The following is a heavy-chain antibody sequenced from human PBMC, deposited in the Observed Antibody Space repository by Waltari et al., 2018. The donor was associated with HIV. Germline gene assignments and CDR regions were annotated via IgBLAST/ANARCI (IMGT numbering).Heavy chain of an antibody. CDR2: GSPNMCKT. V-gene: IGHV1-8*01. Sequence: QVQLVQSGAEVKKPAASVTVSCKASGYTFTSSDINWVRQATGQGLEWMDWGSPNMCKTAYAPKFQGRVTMPRNTSINSAYMELSSLKSEDTAVYYSARPPRDVYNGRWFDPWGQGTLVTVSS. CDR3: ARPPRDVYNGRWFDP. J-gene: IGHJ5*02. D-gene: IGHD1-26*01. CDR1: GYTFTSSD.